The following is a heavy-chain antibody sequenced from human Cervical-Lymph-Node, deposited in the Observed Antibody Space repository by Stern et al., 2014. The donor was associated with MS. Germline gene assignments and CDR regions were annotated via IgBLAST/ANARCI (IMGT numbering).Heavy chain of an antibody. V-gene: IGHV3-30-3*01. J-gene: IGHJ4*02. CDR2: ISYDGNTK. CDR1: GFTFTSSA. Sequence: DQLVESGGGVVQPGRSLRVSCATAGFTFTSSAMNLVRQAPGKGLEWVAVISYDGNTKYYADSVKGRFTISRDNSKNTLYLQMSSLRAEDTAVYYCVRERSSRGFDYWGQGSLVTVSS. D-gene: IGHD5/OR15-5a*01. CDR3: VRERSSRGFDY.